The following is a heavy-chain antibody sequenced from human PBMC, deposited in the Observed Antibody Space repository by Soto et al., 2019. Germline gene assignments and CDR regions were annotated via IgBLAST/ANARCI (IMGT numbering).Heavy chain of an antibody. J-gene: IGHJ4*02. V-gene: IGHV1-46*01. CDR1: GYTFLDFY. Sequence: QVQLVQSGTEVKKPGASVKVSCKASGYTFLDFYIHWVRQAPGQGLEWMGFINPSGGGTTYAQQFQGRLTMTRDTSTRTVYMELISLRSEDTAIYSCARDNPFSAGYWGQGTLVT. CDR3: ARDNPFSAGY. D-gene: IGHD3-3*02. CDR2: INPSGGGT.